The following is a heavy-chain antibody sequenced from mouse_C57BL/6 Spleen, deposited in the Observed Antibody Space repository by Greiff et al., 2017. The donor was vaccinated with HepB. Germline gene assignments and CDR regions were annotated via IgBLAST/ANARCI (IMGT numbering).Heavy chain of an antibody. V-gene: IGHV1-63*01. CDR3: ARSLPHAMDY. D-gene: IGHD2-12*01. CDR1: GYTFTNYW. Sequence: VQLQQSGAELLRPGTSVKMSCKASGYTFTNYWIGWAKQRPGHGLEWIGDIYPGGGYTNYNEKFKGKATLTADKSSSTAYMQFSSLTSEDSAIYYCARSLPHAMDYWGQGTSVTVSS. J-gene: IGHJ4*01. CDR2: IYPGGGYT.